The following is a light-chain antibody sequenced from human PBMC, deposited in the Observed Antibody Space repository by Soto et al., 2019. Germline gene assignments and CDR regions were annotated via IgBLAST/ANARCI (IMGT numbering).Light chain of an antibody. CDR2: DAS. V-gene: IGKV1-5*01. Sequence: DIQMTQSPSTLSASVGDRVTITCRASQSISSWLAWYQQKPGKAPKLLIYDASSLESGVPSRFSGSGSGTEFALTSSILQPDDFATYYCQQYNSYSTFGQGTKLEIK. CDR3: QQYNSYST. CDR1: QSISSW. J-gene: IGKJ2*01.